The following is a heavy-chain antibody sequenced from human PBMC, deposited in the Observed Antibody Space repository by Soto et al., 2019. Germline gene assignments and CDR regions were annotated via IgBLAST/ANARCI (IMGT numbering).Heavy chain of an antibody. V-gene: IGHV4-59*08. CDR3: ARHWGFWADY. J-gene: IGHJ4*02. Sequence: SETLSLTCTVSGGSISSYYWSWIRQPPGKGLEWIGYIYYSGSTNYNPSLKSRVTISVDTSKNQFSLKLSSVTAADTAVYYCARHWGFWADYWGQGTLVTVSS. CDR2: IYYSGST. CDR1: GGSISSYY. D-gene: IGHD3-16*01.